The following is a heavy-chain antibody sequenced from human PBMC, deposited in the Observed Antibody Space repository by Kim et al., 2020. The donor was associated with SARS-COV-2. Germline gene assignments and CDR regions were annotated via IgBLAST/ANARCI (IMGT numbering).Heavy chain of an antibody. D-gene: IGHD3-10*01. CDR1: GFTFSSYG. J-gene: IGHJ4*02. CDR2: IWYDGSNK. CDR3: AKGHGEY. V-gene: IGHV3-33*06. Sequence: GGSLRLSCAASGFTFSSYGMHWVRQAPGKGLEWVAVIWYDGSNKYYADSVKGRFTISRDNSENTLYLQMNSLRAEDTAVYYCAKGHGEYWGQGTLVTVSS.